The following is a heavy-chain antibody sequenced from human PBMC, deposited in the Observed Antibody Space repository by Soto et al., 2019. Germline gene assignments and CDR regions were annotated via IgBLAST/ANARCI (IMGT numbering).Heavy chain of an antibody. Sequence: EVQLVESGGGLVKPGGSLRLSCAASGFTFSSYSMNWVRQAPGKGLEWVSYISSSSSYIYYADSVKGRFTISRDNAKNSLYLQMNSLRAEDTAVYYCARAPGEWSYFDLWGRGTLVTVSS. D-gene: IGHD3-3*01. CDR2: ISSSSSYI. CDR3: ARAPGEWSYFDL. CDR1: GFTFSSYS. J-gene: IGHJ2*01. V-gene: IGHV3-21*01.